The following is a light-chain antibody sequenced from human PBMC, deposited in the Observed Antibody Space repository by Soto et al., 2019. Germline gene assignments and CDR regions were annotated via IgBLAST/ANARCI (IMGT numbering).Light chain of an antibody. Sequence: DIQMTHSPPSLSASVGARVTITCRATQSISNYLNWYQQKPGKAPKLLIYGASSLESGVPSRFSGSGSGTDFTLTIASLQPEDFGTYSCQQSYSTPYTFGQGTILEIK. CDR3: QQSYSTPYT. V-gene: IGKV1-39*01. CDR1: QSISNY. J-gene: IGKJ2*01. CDR2: GAS.